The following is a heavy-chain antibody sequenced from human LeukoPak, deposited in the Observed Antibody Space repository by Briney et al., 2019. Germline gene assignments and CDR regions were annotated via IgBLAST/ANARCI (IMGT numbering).Heavy chain of an antibody. J-gene: IGHJ6*02. Sequence: GGSLRLSCAASGFTFSSYAMHWVRQAPGKGLEWVALISNDGSNEYYADSVKGRFTISRDNSKNTLYLQMNSLRAEDTAVYYCARVRSGSSAGNYGMDVWGQGTTVTVSS. V-gene: IGHV3-30*04. D-gene: IGHD1-26*01. CDR3: ARVRSGSSAGNYGMDV. CDR1: GFTFSSYA. CDR2: ISNDGSNE.